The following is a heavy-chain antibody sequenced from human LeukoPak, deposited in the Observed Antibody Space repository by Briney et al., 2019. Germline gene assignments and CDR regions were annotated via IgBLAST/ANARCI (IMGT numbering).Heavy chain of an antibody. D-gene: IGHD1-26*01. CDR3: ARLNDNGNRDDY. J-gene: IGHJ4*02. V-gene: IGHV1-18*01. CDR1: GYTFTSCG. Sequence: ASVKVSCKTSGYTFTSCGITWVRQAPGQGLEWMGRISPYNGNTNYAQKFQGRVIMTTDTSTSTAYMELRSLRSDDTAVYYCARLNDNGNRDDYWGQGTLVTVSS. CDR2: ISPYNGNT.